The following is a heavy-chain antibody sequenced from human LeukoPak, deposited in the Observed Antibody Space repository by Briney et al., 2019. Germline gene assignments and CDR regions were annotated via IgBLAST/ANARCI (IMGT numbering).Heavy chain of an antibody. V-gene: IGHV1-69*05. Sequence: SVKVSCKASGGPFSRLAFSWVRQAPGQGLESMGGIIPVYGTPNYAQSFQGRVTITTDDSTSTGYMELSSLTSEDTAIYYCARDSSGYPVGYFEHWGQGTLVTVSS. CDR3: ARDSSGYPVGYFEH. CDR2: IIPVYGTP. CDR1: GGPFSRLA. J-gene: IGHJ1*01. D-gene: IGHD3-22*01.